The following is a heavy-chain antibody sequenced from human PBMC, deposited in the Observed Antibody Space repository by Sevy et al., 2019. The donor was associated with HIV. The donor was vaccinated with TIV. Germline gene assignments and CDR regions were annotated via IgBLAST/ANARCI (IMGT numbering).Heavy chain of an antibody. CDR2: INGDSDT. V-gene: IGHV5-51*01. J-gene: IGHJ4*02. Sequence: GESLKISCKGSGYSFTTNWIAWVRQMPGKGLGWMGIINGDSDTSYSPAFAGQVTISADKSISTAYLPWRTLKASDTAGYYCARGWNTAMPFDFWGQGTLVTVSS. CDR3: ARGWNTAMPFDF. D-gene: IGHD5-18*01. CDR1: GYSFTTNW.